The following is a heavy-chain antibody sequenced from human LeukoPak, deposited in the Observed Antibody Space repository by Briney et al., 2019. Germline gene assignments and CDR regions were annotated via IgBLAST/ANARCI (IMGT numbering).Heavy chain of an antibody. CDR2: INHSGST. CDR3: ARLGGYFGSGTLSFFDY. D-gene: IGHD3-10*01. V-gene: IGHV4-34*01. J-gene: IGHJ4*02. Sequence: SETLSLTCAVYGGSFSGYYWSWIRQPPGKGLEWIGEINHSGSTNYNPSLKNRVTISGDTSKNRFSLKLSSVTAADTAVYYCARLGGYFGSGTLSFFDYWGQGTLITVSS. CDR1: GGSFSGYY.